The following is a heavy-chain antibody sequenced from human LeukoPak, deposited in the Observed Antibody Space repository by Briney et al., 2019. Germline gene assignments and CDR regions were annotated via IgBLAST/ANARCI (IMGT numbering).Heavy chain of an antibody. D-gene: IGHD5-18*01. J-gene: IGHJ4*02. V-gene: IGHV3-64D*06. CDR1: GFTFSSYA. CDR3: VKDLGYSYGHFDY. Sequence: PGGSLRLSCSASGFTFSSYAMHWVRQAPGKGLEYVSAISSNGGSTYYADSVKGRFTISRDNSKNTLYPQMSSLRAEDTAVYYCVKDLGYSYGHFDYWGQGTLVTVSS. CDR2: ISSNGGST.